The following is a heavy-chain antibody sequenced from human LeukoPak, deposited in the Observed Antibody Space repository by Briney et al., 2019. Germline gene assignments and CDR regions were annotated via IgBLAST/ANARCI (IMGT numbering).Heavy chain of an antibody. J-gene: IGHJ4*02. CDR1: GGTFSSYA. CDR2: IIPILGIA. Sequence: SVKVSCKASGGTFSSYAISWVRQAPGQGLEWMGRIIPILGIANYAQKFRGRVTITADKSTSTAYIELSSLRSEDTAVYYSARDWSVGDGYNHATGYWGQGTLVTVSS. V-gene: IGHV1-69*04. D-gene: IGHD5-24*01. CDR3: ARDWSVGDGYNHATGY.